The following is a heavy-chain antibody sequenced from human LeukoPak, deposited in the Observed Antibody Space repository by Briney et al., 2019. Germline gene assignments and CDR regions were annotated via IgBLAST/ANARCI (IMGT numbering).Heavy chain of an antibody. V-gene: IGHV1-8*01. CDR1: GYTFTSYD. CDR2: MNPNSGNT. CDR3: ARGWNFWERLFDY. Sequence: ASVKVSCKASGYTFTSYDINWVRQATGQGLEWMGWMNPNSGNTGYAQKFQGRVTMTRNTSISTAYMELRSLRSDDTAVYYCARGWNFWERLFDYWGQGTLVTVSS. D-gene: IGHD1-7*01. J-gene: IGHJ4*02.